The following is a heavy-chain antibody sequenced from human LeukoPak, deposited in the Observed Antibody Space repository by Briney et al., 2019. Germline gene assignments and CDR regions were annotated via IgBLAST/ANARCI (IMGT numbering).Heavy chain of an antibody. V-gene: IGHV4-59*01. CDR2: IYYSGNT. D-gene: IGHD1-26*01. CDR1: GGSISSYY. CDR3: ARGRSGSFRVDY. Sequence: SETLSLTCTVSGGSISSYYWSWIRQPPGKGLEWIGYIYYSGNTNYNPSLKSRVTISVDTSKNQFSLKLSSVTAADTAVYYCARGRSGSFRVDYWGQGTLVTVSS. J-gene: IGHJ4*02.